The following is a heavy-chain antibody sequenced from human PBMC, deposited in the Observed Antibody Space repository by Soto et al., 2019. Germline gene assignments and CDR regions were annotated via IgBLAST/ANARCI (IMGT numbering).Heavy chain of an antibody. CDR2: IIPIFGTA. D-gene: IGHD2-21*02. V-gene: IGHV1-69*13. CDR3: ARGDCGGDCYGPPDYFDY. Sequence: SVKVSCKASGGTFSSYAISWVRQAPGQGLEWMGGIIPIFGTANYAQKFQGRVTITADESTSTAYMELSSLRSEDTAVYYCARGDCGGDCYGPPDYFDYWGQGTLVTVSS. CDR1: GGTFSSYA. J-gene: IGHJ4*02.